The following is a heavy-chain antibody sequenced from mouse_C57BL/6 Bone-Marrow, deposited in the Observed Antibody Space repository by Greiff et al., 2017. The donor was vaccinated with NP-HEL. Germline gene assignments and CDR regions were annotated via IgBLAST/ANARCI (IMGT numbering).Heavy chain of an antibody. CDR3: ARGGIYYDYAWFAY. V-gene: IGHV1-54*01. CDR1: GYAFTNYL. J-gene: IGHJ3*01. D-gene: IGHD2-4*01. CDR2: INPGSGGT. Sequence: VQLQQSGAELVRPGTSVKVSCKASGYAFTNYLIEWVKQRPGQGLEWIGVINPGSGGTNYNEKFKGNATLTADKSSSTAYMQLSSLTSEDSAVYFCARGGIYYDYAWFAYWGQGTLVTVSA.